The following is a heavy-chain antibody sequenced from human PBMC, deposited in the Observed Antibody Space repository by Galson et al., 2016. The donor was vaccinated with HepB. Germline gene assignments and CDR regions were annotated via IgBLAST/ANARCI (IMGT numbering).Heavy chain of an antibody. CDR1: GGSISSTNYY. CDR2: IYYSGST. D-gene: IGHD6-19*01. CDR3: ATGISVAGKYYYYYMDV. J-gene: IGHJ6*03. Sequence: EALSLTCIVSGGSISSTNYYWGWIRQPPGRGLEWIGSIYYSGSTYYNPSLESQVTISVDTSKNQFSLRLSSVTAADTAVYYCATGISVAGKYYYYYMDVWGKGTPVTVSS. V-gene: IGHV4-39*01.